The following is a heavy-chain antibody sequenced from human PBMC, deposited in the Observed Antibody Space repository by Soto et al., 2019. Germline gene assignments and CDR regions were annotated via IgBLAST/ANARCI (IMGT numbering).Heavy chain of an antibody. CDR2: IKPSGFTL. J-gene: IGHJ3*02. V-gene: IGHV3-48*03. CDR3: XXXXXXXXXFSGXDAFDI. D-gene: IGHD6-25*01. Sequence: VRLVESGGGLVQPGGSLRLSCEGSGLILGTYEMNWVXXXXXXGLEWVAHIKPSGFTLYSASFRGRFIISRDDVRNSLSXXMRDLXXXXXXXXXXXXXXXXXXXFSGXDAFDIWGQGTMVTVS. CDR1: GLILGTYE.